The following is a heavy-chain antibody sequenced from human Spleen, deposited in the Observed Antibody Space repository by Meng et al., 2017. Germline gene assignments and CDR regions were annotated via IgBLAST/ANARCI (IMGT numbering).Heavy chain of an antibody. V-gene: IGHV3-53*01. CDR2: FYSGGDT. Sequence: IQLVESGGGVVQPGGSLRLSCAASGFTVSANYMSWVRQAPGKGLEWVSIFYSGGDTYYADSVKGRFIISRDSSKNTLHLQMTSLRAEDTAVYYCARGWSYFDPWGQGTLVTVSS. CDR3: ARGWSYFDP. D-gene: IGHD3-3*01. J-gene: IGHJ4*02. CDR1: GFTVSANY.